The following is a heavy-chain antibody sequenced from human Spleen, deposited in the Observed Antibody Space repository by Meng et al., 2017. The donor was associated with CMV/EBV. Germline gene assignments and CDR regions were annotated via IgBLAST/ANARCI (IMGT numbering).Heavy chain of an antibody. CDR2: INQDGSAK. CDR3: AKDGIAARPPDAFDI. V-gene: IGHV3-7*01. D-gene: IGHD6-6*01. J-gene: IGHJ3*02. CDR1: GFSFSSYW. Sequence: GESLKISCAASGFSFSSYWMTWVRQAPGKGLEWVANINQDGSAKQYVDFVKGRFIISRDNAKNSLYLQMNSLRAEDTAVYYCAKDGIAARPPDAFDIWGQGTMVTVSS.